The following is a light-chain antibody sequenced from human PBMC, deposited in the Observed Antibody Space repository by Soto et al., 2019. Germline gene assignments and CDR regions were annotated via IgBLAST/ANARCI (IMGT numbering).Light chain of an antibody. Sequence: EFVLTQSPGTLSLSPGERATLSCRASQSVSSYLAWYQQKPGQAPRLLIYDASNRATGIPARFSGGGSGTDFTLTISSLEPEDFAVYYCQQRSNWPPITFGQGTRLEIK. V-gene: IGKV3-11*01. CDR1: QSVSSY. CDR2: DAS. CDR3: QQRSNWPPIT. J-gene: IGKJ5*01.